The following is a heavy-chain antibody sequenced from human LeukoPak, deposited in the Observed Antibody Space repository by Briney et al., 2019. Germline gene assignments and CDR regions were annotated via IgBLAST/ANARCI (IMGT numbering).Heavy chain of an antibody. D-gene: IGHD6-19*01. CDR2: ISDNSGNT. V-gene: IGHV3-23*01. J-gene: IGHJ4*02. CDR3: SNGRTSSGTLQHDY. Sequence: GGSLRLSCAASGFTFSSFAMSWVRQAPGQGLEWVSAISDNSGNTYYADSVKGRFTISRDNSENTLYLQMNSLRAEDTALYYCSNGRTSSGTLQHDYWGLGTLVTVSS. CDR1: GFTFSSFA.